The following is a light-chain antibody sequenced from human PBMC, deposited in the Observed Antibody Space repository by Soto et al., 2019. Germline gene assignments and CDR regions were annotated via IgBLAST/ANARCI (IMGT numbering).Light chain of an antibody. V-gene: IGKV1-39*01. Sequence: DIQMTQSPSSLSASVGDRVTITCRASQSIRGFLNWYQQKAGKAPKLLIYGASSLQGGVPSRFSGSGSGTDFTLTISSLQPEDFATYYCQQGYNTGTFGQGTRLEIK. CDR1: QSIRGF. CDR3: QQGYNTGT. J-gene: IGKJ2*01. CDR2: GAS.